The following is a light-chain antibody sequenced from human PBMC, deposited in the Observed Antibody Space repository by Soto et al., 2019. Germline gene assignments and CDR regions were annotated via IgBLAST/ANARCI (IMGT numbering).Light chain of an antibody. CDR3: SSYTTSNTRQIV. V-gene: IGLV2-14*03. CDR2: DVT. CDR1: TSDVVGYNY. Sequence: QSVLTQPASVSGSPGQSITSSCPGTTSDVVGYNYVSWYQHHPGKAPKLIIYDVTNRPSGVSNPFSGSKSGNTASLTISGLQPEDEADYYCSSYTTSNTRQIVFGTGTKVTVL. J-gene: IGLJ1*01.